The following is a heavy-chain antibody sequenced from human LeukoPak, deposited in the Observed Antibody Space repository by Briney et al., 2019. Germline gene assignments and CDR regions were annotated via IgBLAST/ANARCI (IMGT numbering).Heavy chain of an antibody. J-gene: IGHJ4*02. CDR1: GYTFTSYG. V-gene: IGHV1-18*01. CDR3: ARDLPGAVAGTGGN. Sequence: ASVKVSCKASGYTFTSYGISWVRQAPGQGLEWLGWISAYNGNTNYAQKLQGRVTMTTDTSTSTAYMELRSLRSDDTAVYYCARDLPGAVAGTGGNWGQGTLVTVSS. D-gene: IGHD6-19*01. CDR2: ISAYNGNT.